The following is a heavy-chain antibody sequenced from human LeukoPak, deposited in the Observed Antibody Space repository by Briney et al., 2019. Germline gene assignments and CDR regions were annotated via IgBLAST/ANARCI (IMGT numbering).Heavy chain of an antibody. Sequence: SGGSLRLSCVASGFTFSSFAMSWVRQAPGKGLEWVSFISGSGGSTLYADSVKGRFTISRDNSKNTLYLQMNSLRAEDTAVYYCAKSVPSDYWGQGTLVTVSS. D-gene: IGHD2-2*01. J-gene: IGHJ4*02. CDR2: ISGSGGST. CDR3: AKSVPSDY. CDR1: GFTFSSFA. V-gene: IGHV3-23*01.